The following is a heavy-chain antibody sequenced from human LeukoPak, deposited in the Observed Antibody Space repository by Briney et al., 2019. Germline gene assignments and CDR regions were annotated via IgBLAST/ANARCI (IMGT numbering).Heavy chain of an antibody. V-gene: IGHV3-30-3*01. J-gene: IGHJ4*02. D-gene: IGHD6-19*01. Sequence: GGSLRLSCAASGFTFSSYAMHWVRQAPGKGLEWVAAISYDGSNKYYADSVKGRFTISRDNSKNTLYLQMNSLRAEDTAVYYCARDLRSGWYYFDYWGQGTLVTVSS. CDR2: ISYDGSNK. CDR3: ARDLRSGWYYFDY. CDR1: GFTFSSYA.